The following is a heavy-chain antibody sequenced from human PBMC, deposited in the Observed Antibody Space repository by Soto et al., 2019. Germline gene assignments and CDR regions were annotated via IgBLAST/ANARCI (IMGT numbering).Heavy chain of an antibody. Sequence: QVQLVQSGAEVKKPGSSVKVSCKASGGTFSSYTISWVRQAPGQGLEWMGRIIPISGIANHAQKFQGRVTITADKSTGTVYMELSSLRSEDTAVYYCANPPRYWGQGTLVTVSS. CDR2: IIPISGIA. CDR3: ANPPRY. CDR1: GGTFSSYT. V-gene: IGHV1-69*02. J-gene: IGHJ4*02.